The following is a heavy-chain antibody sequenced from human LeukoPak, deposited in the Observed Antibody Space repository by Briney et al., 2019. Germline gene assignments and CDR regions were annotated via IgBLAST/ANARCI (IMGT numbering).Heavy chain of an antibody. J-gene: IGHJ4*02. Sequence: ASVKLSCKGSGYTFNIYGMNWVRQAPGQGLEWMGWINTNTGNPTYSQCLTGRFVFSLDTSVSTAHLQISSLQPQDPAVYSCARGPIGAPHHFASWGQGTLVTVSS. V-gene: IGHV7-4-1*02. D-gene: IGHD1-26*01. CDR2: INTNTGNP. CDR1: GYTFNIYG. CDR3: ARGPIGAPHHFAS.